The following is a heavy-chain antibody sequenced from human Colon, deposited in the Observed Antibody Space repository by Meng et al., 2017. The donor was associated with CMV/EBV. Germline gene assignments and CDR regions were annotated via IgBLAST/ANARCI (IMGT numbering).Heavy chain of an antibody. V-gene: IGHV1-69*10. CDR3: ARGPVREGYYYYYGMDV. Sequence: SVKVSCKASGGTFSNYAISWVRQAPGQGLEWMGGIIPILGVASDAQRFQRRVTITADKSTSTAYMELSSLMSEDTAVYYCARGPVREGYYYYYGMDVWGQGTTVTVSS. CDR2: IIPILGVA. J-gene: IGHJ6*02. CDR1: GGTFSNYA.